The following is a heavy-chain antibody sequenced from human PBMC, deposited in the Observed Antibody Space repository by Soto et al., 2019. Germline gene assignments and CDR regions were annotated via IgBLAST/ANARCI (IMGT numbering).Heavy chain of an antibody. V-gene: IGHV4-34*01. J-gene: IGHJ4*02. CDR3: ARRRIAVALDY. D-gene: IGHD6-19*01. Sequence: QVQLQQWGAGLLKPSETLSLTCAVYGGSFSGYYWSWIRQPPGKGLEWIGEINHSGSTNYNPSLKSRVPISVDTSKNQFSLKLSSVTAADTAVYYCARRRIAVALDYWGQGTLVTVSS. CDR2: INHSGST. CDR1: GGSFSGYY.